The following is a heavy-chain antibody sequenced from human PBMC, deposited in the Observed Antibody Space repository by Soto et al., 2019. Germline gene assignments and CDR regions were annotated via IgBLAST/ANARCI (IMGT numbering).Heavy chain of an antibody. CDR1: GFIVRGIF. V-gene: IGHV3-66*01. Sequence: EVRLVESGGGLVQPGGSLRLSCEASGFIVRGIFMTWVRQVPGKGPEWVSTLSSGDKRYYADSVRGRFTISRDSSKNTLFLQMNTLRAEDTAVYHCARDIFIGFYDFSHGGQGTRVTVSS. D-gene: IGHD3-3*01. CDR2: LSSGDKR. CDR3: ARDIFIGFYDFSH. J-gene: IGHJ4*02.